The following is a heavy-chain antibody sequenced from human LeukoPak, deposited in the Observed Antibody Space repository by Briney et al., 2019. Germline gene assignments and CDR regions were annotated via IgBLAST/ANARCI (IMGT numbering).Heavy chain of an antibody. CDR3: AKIAAGTNHY. D-gene: IGHD6-13*01. J-gene: IGHJ4*02. V-gene: IGHV4-59*08. CDR2: IYYTGST. CDR1: GGSISSYY. Sequence: SSETLSLTCTVSGGSISSYYWSWIRQPPGKGLEWIGNIYYTGSTKYNPSLKSRITISVDPSKNQFSLRLTSVTAADTAVYYCAKIAAGTNHYWGQGTLVTVSS.